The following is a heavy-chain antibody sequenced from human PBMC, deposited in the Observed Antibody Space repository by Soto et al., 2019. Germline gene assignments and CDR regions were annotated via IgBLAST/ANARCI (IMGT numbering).Heavy chain of an antibody. Sequence: QVQLVESGGGVVQPGRSLRLSCAASGFTFSSYGMHWVRQAPGKGLEWVAVIWYDGSNKYYADSVKGRFTISRDNSKNTLYLQMNSLRAEDTAVYYCARDPRTHYYYYGMVVWGQGTTVTVSS. CDR3: ARDPRTHYYYYGMVV. CDR2: IWYDGSNK. J-gene: IGHJ6*02. V-gene: IGHV3-33*01. CDR1: GFTFSSYG.